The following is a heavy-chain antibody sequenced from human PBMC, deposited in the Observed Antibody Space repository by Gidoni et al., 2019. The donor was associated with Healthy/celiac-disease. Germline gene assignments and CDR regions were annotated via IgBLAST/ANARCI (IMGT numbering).Heavy chain of an antibody. D-gene: IGHD3-16*02. CDR2: INHSGST. CDR3: AREDMITFGGVIVEQPGYDY. V-gene: IGHV4-34*01. J-gene: IGHJ4*02. Sequence: QVQLQQWGAGLLKPSETLSLTCAVYGGSFSGYYWSWIRQPPGKGLEWIGEINHSGSTNYNPSLKSRVTISVDTSKNQFSLKLSSVTAADTAVYYCAREDMITFGGVIVEQPGYDYWGQGTLVTVSS. CDR1: GGSFSGYY.